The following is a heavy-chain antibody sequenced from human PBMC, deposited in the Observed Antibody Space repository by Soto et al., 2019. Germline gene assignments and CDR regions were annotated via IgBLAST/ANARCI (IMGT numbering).Heavy chain of an antibody. CDR1: GYTFTSYG. CDR3: PRGSGYEVDY. CDR2: ISAYNGNP. Sequence: QVQLVQSGAEVKKPGASVKVSCKASGYTFTSYGISWVRQAPGQGLEWMGWISAYNGNPNYAQKEQGRVTMTTGTPTSTAYMGRRSLISDDTAVYYCPRGSGYEVDYWGQGALVTVSS. J-gene: IGHJ4*02. D-gene: IGHD2-2*01. V-gene: IGHV1-18*01.